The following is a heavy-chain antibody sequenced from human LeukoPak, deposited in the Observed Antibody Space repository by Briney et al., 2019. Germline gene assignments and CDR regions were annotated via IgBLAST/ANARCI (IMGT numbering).Heavy chain of an antibody. J-gene: IGHJ4*02. CDR2: IYYSGST. V-gene: IGHV4-59*01. Sequence: PSETLSLTCTVSGGSISSYYWSWIRQPPGKGLEWIGYIYYSGSTNYNPSLKSRVTISVDTSKNQFSQKLSSVTAADTAVYYCARSIAVAQFDYWGQGTLVTVSS. CDR1: GGSISSYY. CDR3: ARSIAVAQFDY. D-gene: IGHD6-19*01.